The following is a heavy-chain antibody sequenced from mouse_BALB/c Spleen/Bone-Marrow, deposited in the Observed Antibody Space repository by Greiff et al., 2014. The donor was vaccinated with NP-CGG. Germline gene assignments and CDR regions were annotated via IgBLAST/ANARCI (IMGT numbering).Heavy chain of an antibody. J-gene: IGHJ3*01. CDR1: GYIFTSYD. CDR2: IFPGDGSI. Sequence: QVQLQQPGAELIKPGASVKLSCKASGYIFTSYDINWVRQRPEQGLEWIGWIFPGDGSIKYNEKFKGKATLTTDKSSSTAYMQLSRLTSEDSAVYFCARNYRYAWFAYWGQGTLVTVSA. CDR3: ARNYRYAWFAY. D-gene: IGHD2-14*01. V-gene: IGHV1S56*01.